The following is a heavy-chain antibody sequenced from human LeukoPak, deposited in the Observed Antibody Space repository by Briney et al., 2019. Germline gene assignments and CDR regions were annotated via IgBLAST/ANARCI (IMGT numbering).Heavy chain of an antibody. CDR3: ARHGRDRSSAFDP. CDR1: GGSISSSSYY. J-gene: IGHJ5*02. CDR2: IYYSGST. Sequence: KASETLSLTCTVSGGSISSSSYYWGWIRQPPGKGLEWIGSIYYSGSTYYNPSLKSRVTISVDTSKNQFSLKLSSVTAADTAVYYCARHGRDRSSAFDPWGQGTLVTVSS. V-gene: IGHV4-39*01. D-gene: IGHD6-6*01.